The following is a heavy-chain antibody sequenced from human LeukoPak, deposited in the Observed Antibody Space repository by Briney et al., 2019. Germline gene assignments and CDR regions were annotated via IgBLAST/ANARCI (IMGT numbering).Heavy chain of an antibody. CDR2: IWYDGSNK. J-gene: IGHJ4*02. D-gene: IGHD3-3*01. CDR3: AKDRDFWSGYFDY. CDR1: GFTFSSYG. V-gene: IGHV3-33*06. Sequence: GRSLRLSCAASGFTFSSYGMHWVRQAPGKGLEWVAVIWYDGSNKYYADSVKGRFTISRDNSKNTLYPQMNSLRAEDTAVYYCAKDRDFWSGYFDYWGQGTLVTVSS.